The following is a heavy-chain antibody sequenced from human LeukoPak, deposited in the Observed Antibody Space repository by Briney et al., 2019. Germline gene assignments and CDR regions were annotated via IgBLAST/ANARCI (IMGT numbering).Heavy chain of an antibody. J-gene: IGHJ4*02. CDR3: ARSGYSGYGCFDY. CDR2: ISSVSDYI. V-gene: IGHV3-21*01. CDR1: GFTFTSFT. D-gene: IGHD5-12*01. Sequence: GGSLRLSCAASGFTFTSFTINWVRQAPGKGLEWVSSISSVSDYIYYADSVRGRFTNSRDNAKNSLYLQMNSLRAEDTAVYCCARSGYSGYGCFDYWGQGALVIVSS.